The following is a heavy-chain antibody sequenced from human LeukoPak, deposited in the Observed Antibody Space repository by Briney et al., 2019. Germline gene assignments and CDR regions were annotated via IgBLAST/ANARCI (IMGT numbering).Heavy chain of an antibody. Sequence: ETLSLTCTVSGGSISSSSYYWGWIRQPPGKGLEWVSAISGSGGSTYYADSVKGRFTISRDNSKNTLYLQMNSLRAEDTAVYYCAKDRTRYFDWSDFDYWGQGTLVTVSS. D-gene: IGHD3-9*01. CDR2: ISGSGGST. V-gene: IGHV3-23*01. CDR3: AKDRTRYFDWSDFDY. J-gene: IGHJ4*02. CDR1: GGSISSSSYY.